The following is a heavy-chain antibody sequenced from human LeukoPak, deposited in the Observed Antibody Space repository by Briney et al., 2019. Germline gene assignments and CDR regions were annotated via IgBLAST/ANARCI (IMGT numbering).Heavy chain of an antibody. D-gene: IGHD6-6*01. CDR3: ARDGPRIAALGEDFDY. CDR1: GYTFTSYY. Sequence: ASVKVSCKASGYTFTSYYMHWVRQAPGQGLEWMGIINPSGGSTSYAQKFQGRVTMSRDTSTSTVYMELSSLRSEDTAVYYCARDGPRIAALGEDFDYWGQGTLVTVSS. V-gene: IGHV1-46*01. CDR2: INPSGGST. J-gene: IGHJ4*02.